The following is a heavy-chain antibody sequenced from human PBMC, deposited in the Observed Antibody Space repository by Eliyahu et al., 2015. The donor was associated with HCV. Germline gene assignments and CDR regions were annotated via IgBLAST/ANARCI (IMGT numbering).Heavy chain of an antibody. CDR2: IDKSGSVT. Sequence: QAQLVESGGGLVKPGGSLXLXCXASGFXFXDYYMIGMRQGPGEGPEWVSNIDKSGSVTTYADXVKGRFTVSRDNAKNSLYLLMNSLRAEDTGLYYCARVGQLAGAGTSDYWGQGTQVIVSS. V-gene: IGHV3-11*06. CDR3: ARVGQLAGAGTSDY. CDR1: GFXFXDYY. J-gene: IGHJ4*02. D-gene: IGHD6-13*01.